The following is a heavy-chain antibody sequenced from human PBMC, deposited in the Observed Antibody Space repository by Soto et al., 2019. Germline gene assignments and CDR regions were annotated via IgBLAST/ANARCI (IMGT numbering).Heavy chain of an antibody. D-gene: IGHD1-26*01. Sequence: QVQLQESGPGLVKPSETLTLTCTISPGSISSSYWSWIRQPPGRGLEWIGHVAYSGTTKYNPSLKSRGSISVSTSKRQFSLRLTSVTAADTAVYYCAREAQDYYFDHWGQGILVTVSS. V-gene: IGHV4-59*01. CDR1: PGSISSSY. J-gene: IGHJ5*02. CDR2: VAYSGTT. CDR3: AREAQDYYFDH.